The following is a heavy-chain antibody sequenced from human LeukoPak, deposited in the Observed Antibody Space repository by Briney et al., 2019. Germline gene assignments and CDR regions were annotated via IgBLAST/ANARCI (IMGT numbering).Heavy chain of an antibody. J-gene: IGHJ6*02. CDR3: ARVNYGDYNYNYGMDV. V-gene: IGHV4-59*12. Sequence: SETLSLTCTVSGGSINSSYWSWVRQPPGKGLEWIGYIYYSGSTNYKPSLKSRVTISVDKSKNQFSLKLSSVTAADTAVYYCARVNYGDYNYNYGMDVWGQGTTVTVSS. CDR2: IYYSGST. D-gene: IGHD4-17*01. CDR1: GGSINSSY.